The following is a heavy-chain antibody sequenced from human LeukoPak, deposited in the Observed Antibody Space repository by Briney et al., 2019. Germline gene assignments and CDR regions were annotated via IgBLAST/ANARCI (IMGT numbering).Heavy chain of an antibody. V-gene: IGHV4-4*07. CDR3: ARDLAYSSSPLDY. CDR1: GGSITNYY. CDR2: IDQSGSA. D-gene: IGHD6-6*01. Sequence: ASETLSLTCTASGGSITNYYWNWIRQPAGKGLEWIGVIDQSGSATYNPSLKSRVTISLDMSKKQFSLKLTSVTAADTAVYYCARDLAYSSSPLDYWGQGTLVAVSS. J-gene: IGHJ4*02.